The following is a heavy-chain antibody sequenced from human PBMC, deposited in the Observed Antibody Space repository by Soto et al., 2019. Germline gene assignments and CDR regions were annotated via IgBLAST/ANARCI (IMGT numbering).Heavy chain of an antibody. D-gene: IGHD3-9*01. CDR1: GGSISSSNW. CDR3: ASRSSYDILTGYYNGWFDP. J-gene: IGHJ5*02. V-gene: IGHV4-4*02. CDR2: IYHSGST. Sequence: NPSETLSLTCAVSGGSISSSNWWSWVRQPPGKGLEWIGEIYHSGSTNYNPSLKSRVTISVDKSKNQFSLKLSSVTAADTAVYYCASRSSYDILTGYYNGWFDPWGQGTLVTVSS.